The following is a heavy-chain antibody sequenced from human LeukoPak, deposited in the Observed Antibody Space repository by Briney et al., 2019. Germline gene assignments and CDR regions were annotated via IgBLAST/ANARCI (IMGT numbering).Heavy chain of an antibody. D-gene: IGHD3-22*01. Sequence: GASVKVSCKASGYTFTGYYMHWVRQAPGQGLEWMGWINPNSGGTNYAQKFQGRVTMTRDTSISTAYMELSRLRSDDTAVYYCARDERYDSSGYPFDYWGQGTVVTVSS. V-gene: IGHV1-2*02. CDR1: GYTFTGYY. CDR2: INPNSGGT. CDR3: ARDERYDSSGYPFDY. J-gene: IGHJ4*02.